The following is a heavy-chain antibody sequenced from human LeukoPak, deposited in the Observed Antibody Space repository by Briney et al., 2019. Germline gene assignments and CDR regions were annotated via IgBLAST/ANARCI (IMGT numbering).Heavy chain of an antibody. CDR1: GFTFSNYA. D-gene: IGHD3-9*01. V-gene: IGHV3-23*01. Sequence: GGSLRLSRAASGFTFSNYAMSWVRQAPGKGLEWVSAIVGSGGSAYYADSVKGRFTISRDNPKNTLYLQMNSLRAEDTAVYYCAKWGDYDILTGYYDSDYWGQGTLVTVSS. CDR3: AKWGDYDILTGYYDSDY. J-gene: IGHJ4*02. CDR2: IVGSGGSA.